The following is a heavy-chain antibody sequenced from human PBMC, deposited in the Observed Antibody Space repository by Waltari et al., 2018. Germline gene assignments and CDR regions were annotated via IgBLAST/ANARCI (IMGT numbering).Heavy chain of an antibody. CDR3: ARDSGVGYTSSWYYFDS. D-gene: IGHD6-13*01. CDR1: GDSITRGGHY. V-gene: IGHV4-31*03. CDR2: IYYSGST. J-gene: IGHJ4*02. Sequence: QVQLQESGPGLVKPSQTLSLTCTVSGDSITRGGHYWSWIRQHPGKGLEWIGYIYYSGSTHYNQSLKSRVSISVDTSKNQFSLKLSSVTAADTAVYYCARDSGVGYTSSWYYFDSWGQGTLVTVSS.